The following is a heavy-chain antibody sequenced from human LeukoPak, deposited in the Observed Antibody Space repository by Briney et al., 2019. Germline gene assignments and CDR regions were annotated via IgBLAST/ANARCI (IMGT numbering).Heavy chain of an antibody. CDR3: ARDRGRWELLPDY. D-gene: IGHD1-26*01. Sequence: SETLSLTCTVSDGSINSFYWSWIRQPPGKGLEWIGYIYYSGSTNYNPSLKSRVTMSVDTSKNQFSLKLSSVTAADTAVYYCARDRGRWELLPDYWGQGTLVTVSS. CDR1: DGSINSFY. CDR2: IYYSGST. V-gene: IGHV4-59*12. J-gene: IGHJ4*02.